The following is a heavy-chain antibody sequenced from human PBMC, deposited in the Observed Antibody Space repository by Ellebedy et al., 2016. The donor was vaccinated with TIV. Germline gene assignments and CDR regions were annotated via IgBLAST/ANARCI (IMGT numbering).Heavy chain of an antibody. CDR2: IYHSGST. CDR1: GGSISSSNW. V-gene: IGHV4-4*02. J-gene: IGHJ5*02. D-gene: IGHD3-10*01. CDR3: ASRCITMVRGVIAPHWFDP. Sequence: SETLSLXXAVSGGSISSSNWWSWVRQPPGKGLEWIGEIYHSGSTNYNPSLKSRVTISVDKSKNQFSLKLSSVTAADTAVYYCASRCITMVRGVIAPHWFDPWGQGTLDTVSS.